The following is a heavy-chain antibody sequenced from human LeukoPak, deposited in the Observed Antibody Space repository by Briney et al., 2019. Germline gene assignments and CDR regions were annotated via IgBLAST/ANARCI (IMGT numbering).Heavy chain of an antibody. J-gene: IGHJ4*02. CDR3: ARRRLRDYASDY. CDR1: GGSISSSSYY. CDR2: IYYSGST. D-gene: IGHD3-16*01. V-gene: IGHV4-39*01. Sequence: PSETLSLACTVSGGSISSSSYYWGWIRQPPGKGLEWIGSIYYSGSTYYNPSLKSRVTISVDTFKNQFSLKLSSVTAADTAVYYCARRRLRDYASDYWGQGTPVTVSS.